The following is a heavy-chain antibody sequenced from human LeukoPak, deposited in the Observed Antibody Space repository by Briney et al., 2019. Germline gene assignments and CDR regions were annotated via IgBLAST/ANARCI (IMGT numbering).Heavy chain of an antibody. CDR3: ARVGRTIVATMAY. V-gene: IGHV1-18*01. J-gene: IGHJ4*02. D-gene: IGHD5-12*01. CDR2: ISGSNENT. Sequence: ASVKLSCKSSGYTFTSYGISWVRQAPGQGLEWMGWISGSNENTDSAQKFQGRVTMTTDTSTSTAYMQLRNLRSDDTGTYYCARVGRTIVATMAYWGQGTLVTVSS. CDR1: GYTFTSYG.